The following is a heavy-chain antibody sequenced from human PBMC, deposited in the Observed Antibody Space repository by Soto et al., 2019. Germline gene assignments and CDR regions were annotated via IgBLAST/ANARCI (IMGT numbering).Heavy chain of an antibody. CDR3: ASAPSGMELDY. Sequence: GASVKVSCKASGYTFTTYYMHWVRQAPGQGLEWMGIINPSGGSTTYAQKFQGRVTMTRDTSTSTVYMELRSLRSEDTAVYYCASAPSGMELDYWGQGALVTVSS. J-gene: IGHJ4*02. V-gene: IGHV1-46*03. D-gene: IGHD3-10*01. CDR1: GYTFTTYY. CDR2: INPSGGST.